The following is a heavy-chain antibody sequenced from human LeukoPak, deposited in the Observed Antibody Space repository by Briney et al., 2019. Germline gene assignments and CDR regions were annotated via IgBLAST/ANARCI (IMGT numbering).Heavy chain of an antibody. CDR2: INPSGGST. J-gene: IGHJ4*02. CDR1: GYTFTSYY. CDR3: ARAGDAVVVVPTAIYYFDY. Sequence: ASVKVSCKASGYTFTSYYMHWVRQAPGQGLEWMGIINPSGGSTSYAQKFQGRVTMTRDTSISTAYMELSRLTSDDTAVYYCARAGDAVVVVPTAIYYFDYWAQGTLVTVSS. V-gene: IGHV1-46*01. D-gene: IGHD2-21*02.